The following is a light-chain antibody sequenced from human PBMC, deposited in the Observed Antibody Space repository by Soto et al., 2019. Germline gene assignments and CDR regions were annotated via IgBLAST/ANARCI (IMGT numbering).Light chain of an antibody. CDR3: QPRSNWPPT. V-gene: IGKV3-11*01. CDR2: DAS. Sequence: EIVLTQSPATLSLSPGERATLSCRASQSFSSYLAWYQQKPGQAPRLLIYDASNMATGIPARFSGSGSGTDFKPTISSLQPEDFAVYYCQPRSNWPPTFGQGTQVEIK. J-gene: IGKJ1*01. CDR1: QSFSSY.